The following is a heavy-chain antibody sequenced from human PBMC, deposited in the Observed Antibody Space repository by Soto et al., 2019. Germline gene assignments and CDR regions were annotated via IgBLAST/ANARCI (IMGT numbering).Heavy chain of an antibody. V-gene: IGHV3-30*18. D-gene: IGHD3-3*01. CDR3: AKDLDSTADVWSGYYDAFDI. CDR2: ISYDGSNK. J-gene: IGHJ3*02. Sequence: GGSLRLSCAASGFTFSSYGMHWVRQAPGKGLEWVAVISYDGSNKYYADSVKGRFTISRDNSKNTLYLQMNSLRAEDTAVFYCAKDLDSTADVWSGYYDAFDIWGQGTMVTVSS. CDR1: GFTFSSYG.